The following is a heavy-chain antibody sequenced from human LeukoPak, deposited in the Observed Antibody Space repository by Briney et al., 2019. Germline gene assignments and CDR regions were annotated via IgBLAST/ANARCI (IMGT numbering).Heavy chain of an antibody. CDR2: INYSGST. CDR3: ARQSREHILYYYYGMDV. J-gene: IGHJ6*02. CDR1: GGSISSYY. V-gene: IGHV4-59*08. D-gene: IGHD1/OR15-1a*01. Sequence: SETLSLTCTVSGGSISSYYWSWIRQPPGKGLEWIGYINYSGSTNYNPSLKSRVTISVDTSKNQFSLKLSSVTAADTAVYYCARQSREHILYYYYGMDVWGQGTTVTVSS.